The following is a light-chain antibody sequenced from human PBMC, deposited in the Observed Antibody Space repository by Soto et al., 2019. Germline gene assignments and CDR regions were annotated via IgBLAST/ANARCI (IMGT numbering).Light chain of an antibody. CDR2: GTS. CDR3: QQYNNWPRT. V-gene: IGKV3-15*01. J-gene: IGKJ1*01. Sequence: EMVIAQAPATLSLNQGERATLSCRASQSVNSNLAWYQQKAGQAPRLLIYGTSTRATGIPARFSGSGSGTDFTLTISSLQFEDFAVYYCQQYNNWPRTFGQGTNV. CDR1: QSVNSN.